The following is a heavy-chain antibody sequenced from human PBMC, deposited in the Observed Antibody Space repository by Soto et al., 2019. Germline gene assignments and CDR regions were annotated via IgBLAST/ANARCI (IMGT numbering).Heavy chain of an antibody. CDR2: INAGNGNT. Sequence: QVQLVQSGAEEKKPGASVKVSCKASGYAFTNYPMNWVRHAPGQRLEWMGWINAGNGNTKYSQKFQGRVTITRDTSASTAYMELSSLRSEDTAVYYCARVSGYYLPDYWGQGTLVTVSS. CDR3: ARVSGYYLPDY. J-gene: IGHJ4*02. D-gene: IGHD5-12*01. CDR1: GYAFTNYP. V-gene: IGHV1-3*05.